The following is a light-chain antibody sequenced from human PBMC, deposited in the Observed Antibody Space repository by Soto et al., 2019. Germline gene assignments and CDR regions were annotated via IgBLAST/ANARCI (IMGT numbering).Light chain of an antibody. CDR2: GAS. CDR3: QQYGSSPQT. J-gene: IGKJ1*01. CDR1: QSVSSSY. Sequence: EIVLTQSPGTLSLSPGERATLSCRASQSVSSSYLAWYQQKPGQAPRLLIYGASSRATGIPDRFSGSGSGPDFTLTISRLEPEDCAVYYCQQYGSSPQTFGQGTKVEIK. V-gene: IGKV3-20*01.